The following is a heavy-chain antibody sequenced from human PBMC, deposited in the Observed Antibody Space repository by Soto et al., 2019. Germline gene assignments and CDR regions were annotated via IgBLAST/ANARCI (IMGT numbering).Heavy chain of an antibody. Sequence: QVQLVQSGAEVKKPGASVKVSCKASGYTFTSYGISWVRQAPGQGLEWMGWISAYNGNTNYAQKLQGRVTMTTDTSKSTADMELRRLRSDDTAVYYCAREYCSGGSCYSGGTRHYYYYGMDVWGQGTTVTVSS. CDR3: AREYCSGGSCYSGGTRHYYYYGMDV. D-gene: IGHD2-15*01. CDR2: ISAYNGNT. CDR1: GYTFTSYG. J-gene: IGHJ6*02. V-gene: IGHV1-18*01.